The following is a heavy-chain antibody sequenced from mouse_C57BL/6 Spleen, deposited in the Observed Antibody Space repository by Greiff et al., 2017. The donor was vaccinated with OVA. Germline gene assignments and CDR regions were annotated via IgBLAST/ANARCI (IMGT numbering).Heavy chain of an antibody. CDR1: GYTFTDYE. V-gene: IGHV1-15*01. CDR3: TRRAMVTKTFAY. D-gene: IGHD2-2*01. CDR2: IDPETGGT. Sequence: QVQLKQSGAELVRPGASVTLSCKASGYTFTDYEMHWVKQTPVHGLEWIGAIDPETGGTAYNQKFKGKAILTADKSSSTAYMELRSLTSEDSAVYYCTRRAMVTKTFAYWGQGTLVTVSA. J-gene: IGHJ3*01.